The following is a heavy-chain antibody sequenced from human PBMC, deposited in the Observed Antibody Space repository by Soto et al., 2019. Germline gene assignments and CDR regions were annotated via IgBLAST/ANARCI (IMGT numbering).Heavy chain of an antibody. CDR3: ARSDYGEFDY. Sequence: SETLSLTCTVSGGSMRTYFWNWIRQPPGKGLEWIAYIHFGGTTNYNPSLKSRVTIPIDMSKNRLSLKLNSVTAADTALYYCARSDYGEFDYWGQGDMVTVSS. V-gene: IGHV4-59*01. CDR1: GGSMRTYF. J-gene: IGHJ4*02. D-gene: IGHD4-17*01. CDR2: IHFGGTT.